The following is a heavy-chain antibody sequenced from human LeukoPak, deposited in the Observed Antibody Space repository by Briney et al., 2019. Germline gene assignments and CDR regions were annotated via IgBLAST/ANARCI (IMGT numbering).Heavy chain of an antibody. CDR1: GFTFDDYA. J-gene: IGHJ6*02. CDR2: ISWNSGSV. CDR3: AKLSSRGEYYYYYGMDV. D-gene: IGHD3-10*01. V-gene: IGHV3-9*01. Sequence: PGGSLRLSCAASGFTFDDYAMHSVRKARGEGVEWVSCISWNSGSVWYADSVKGRFTISRDNAKNSLYLQMNSLRAEDTALYYCAKLSSRGEYYYYYGMDVCGQGTTVTVSS.